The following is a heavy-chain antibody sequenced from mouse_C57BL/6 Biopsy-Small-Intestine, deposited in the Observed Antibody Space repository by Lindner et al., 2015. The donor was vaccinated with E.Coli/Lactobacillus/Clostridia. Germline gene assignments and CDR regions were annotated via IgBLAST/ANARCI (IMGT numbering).Heavy chain of an antibody. D-gene: IGHD6-1*01. CDR3: TRARYCSSASCTAFDP. Sequence: SVKVSCKASGGTYSSFPINWVRHGPWTKGLSGWGDHAYFGTVHYEQKFQGRLTIVADASTGTASMELTSLTSEDTATYYCTRARYCSSASCTAFDPWGQGTLVTVSS. J-gene: IGHJ4*01. CDR1: GGTYSSFP. CDR2: DHAYFGTV. V-gene: IGHV1S14*01.